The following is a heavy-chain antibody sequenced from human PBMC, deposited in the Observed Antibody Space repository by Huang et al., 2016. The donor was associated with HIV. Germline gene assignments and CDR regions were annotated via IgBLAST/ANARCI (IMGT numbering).Heavy chain of an antibody. D-gene: IGHD6-19*01. V-gene: IGHV2-5*01. CDR3: ARRAASGWHQEYFHL. CDR1: GFSLSTSGVG. J-gene: IGHJ1*01. Sequence: QITLKESGPTLVKPTQTLTLTCTFSGFSLSTSGVGVGWIRQPPGKALEWLALIHWNNDKHYNSSLKSRLTITKDTSKNQVVLTMANVDPLDTATYYCARRAASGWHQEYFHLWGQGTLVTVSS. CDR2: IHWNNDK.